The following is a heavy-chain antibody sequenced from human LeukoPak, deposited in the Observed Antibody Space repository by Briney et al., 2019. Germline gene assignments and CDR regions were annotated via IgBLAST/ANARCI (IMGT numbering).Heavy chain of an antibody. Sequence: PSETLSLICTVSGGSISSYYWSWIRQPPGKGLEWIGYIYYSGSTNYNPSLKSRVTISVDTSKNQFSLKLSSVTAADTAVYYCARASRPFNYGMDVWGQGTTVTVSS. CDR1: GGSISSYY. V-gene: IGHV4-59*01. J-gene: IGHJ6*02. D-gene: IGHD2-2*01. CDR2: IYYSGST. CDR3: ARASRPFNYGMDV.